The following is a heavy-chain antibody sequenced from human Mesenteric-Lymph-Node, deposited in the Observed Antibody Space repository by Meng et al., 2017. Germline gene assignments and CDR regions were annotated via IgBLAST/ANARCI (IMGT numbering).Heavy chain of an antibody. Sequence: GGSLRLSCAASGFTLRAFTMHWVRQAPGKGLEWVAVIWYDGSNKYYADSVKGRFTISRDNSKNTLYLQMNSLRAEDTAVYYCARGLRGVIITYWGQGTLVTVSS. CDR3: ARGLRGVIITY. D-gene: IGHD3-10*01. CDR1: GFTLRAFT. V-gene: IGHV3-33*08. J-gene: IGHJ4*02. CDR2: IWYDGSNK.